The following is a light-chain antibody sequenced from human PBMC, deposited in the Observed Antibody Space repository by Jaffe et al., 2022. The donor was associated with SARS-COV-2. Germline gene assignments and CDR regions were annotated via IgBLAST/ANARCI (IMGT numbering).Light chain of an antibody. CDR1: QDISNY. V-gene: IGKV1-33*01. Sequence: DIQMTQSPSSLSASVGDRVTITCQASQDISNYLNWYQQKPGKAPKLLIYDASNLEAGAPSRFSGSGSGTDFTFTISSLQPEDIATYYCQQYDNLHPTFGQGTKVEIK. CDR2: DAS. J-gene: IGKJ1*01. CDR3: QQYDNLHPT.